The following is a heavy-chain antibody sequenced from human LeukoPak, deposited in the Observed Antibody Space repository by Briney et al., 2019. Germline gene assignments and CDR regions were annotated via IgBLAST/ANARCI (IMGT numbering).Heavy chain of an antibody. CDR3: ARVSQYSGYQDKYFDY. V-gene: IGHV4-30-2*01. CDR1: AGSISSGGYS. CDR2: IYHSGST. J-gene: IGHJ4*02. Sequence: SETLSLTCAVSAGSISSGGYSWSWIRQPPGKGLEWIGYIYHSGSTYYNPSLESRVTISVDRSKNQFSLKLSSVTAADTAVYYCARVSQYSGYQDKYFDYWGQGTLVTVSS. D-gene: IGHD5-12*01.